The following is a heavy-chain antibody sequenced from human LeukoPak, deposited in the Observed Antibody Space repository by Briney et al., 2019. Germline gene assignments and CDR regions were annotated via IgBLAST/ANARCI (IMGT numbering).Heavy chain of an antibody. Sequence: GGSLRLSCAASGFTLGSYWMHWVRQAPGKGLVWVSRIKSDGDGSGTTYADSVKGRFTISRDNAKDTLDLQMNSLRAEDTAVYYCAREVTIFGVVTNWFDPWGQGTLVTVSS. CDR3: AREVTIFGVVTNWFDP. CDR2: IKSDGDGSGT. V-gene: IGHV3-74*01. D-gene: IGHD3-3*01. CDR1: GFTLGSYW. J-gene: IGHJ5*02.